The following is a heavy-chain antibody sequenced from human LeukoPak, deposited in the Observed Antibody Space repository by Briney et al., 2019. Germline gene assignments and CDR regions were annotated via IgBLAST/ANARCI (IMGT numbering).Heavy chain of an antibody. CDR3: APVFSGNYDILTGYNPPAY. CDR1: GGSISSSSYY. D-gene: IGHD3-9*01. CDR2: IYYSGST. Sequence: SETLSLTCTVSGGSISSSSYYWGWIRQAPGKGLEWIGSIYYSGSTYYNPSLKSRVTISVDTSKNQFSLKLSSVTAADTAVCYCAPVFSGNYDILTGYNPPAYWGQGTLVTVSS. V-gene: IGHV4-39*07. J-gene: IGHJ4*02.